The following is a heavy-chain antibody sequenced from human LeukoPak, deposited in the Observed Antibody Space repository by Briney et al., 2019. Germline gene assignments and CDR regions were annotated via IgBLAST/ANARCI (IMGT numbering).Heavy chain of an antibody. Sequence: ASVKVSCKASGGTSSNYAISWVRQAPGQGREWMGGIIPIFGTANYAQKFQGRVTITADESTSTAYMELSSLKSEDTAVYYCARNIRFGGNYYFDYWGQGTLVTVSS. CDR1: GGTSSNYA. V-gene: IGHV1-69*13. CDR3: ARNIRFGGNYYFDY. J-gene: IGHJ4*02. CDR2: IIPIFGTA. D-gene: IGHD3-16*01.